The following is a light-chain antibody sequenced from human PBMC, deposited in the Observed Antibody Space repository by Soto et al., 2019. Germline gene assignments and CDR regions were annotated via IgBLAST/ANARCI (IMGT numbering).Light chain of an antibody. V-gene: IGLV2-8*01. CDR1: SSDVGGYDY. CDR2: EVT. CDR3: RSYTGGHPSYV. J-gene: IGLJ1*01. Sequence: QSALTQPPSASGSPGQSVTISCTGTSSDVGGYDYVSWYQQHPGKAPKLMIYEVTIRPSGVSDRFSGSKSGNTASLTVSGLQAEDEADYYCRSYTGGHPSYVFRTGTKV.